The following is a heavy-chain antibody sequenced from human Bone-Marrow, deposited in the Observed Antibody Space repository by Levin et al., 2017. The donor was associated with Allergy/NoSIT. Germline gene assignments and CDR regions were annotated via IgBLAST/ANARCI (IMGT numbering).Heavy chain of an antibody. D-gene: IGHD2/OR15-2a*01. CDR3: ARDNSLGTGWYDS. V-gene: IGHV6-1*01. J-gene: IGHJ5*01. Sequence: SQTLSLTCAISGDRFSSIRAAWNWIRQSPSRGLEWLGWTYYRSKWSNDYAISVKSRITVNPDTSNNQFSLHLNSVTPEDTAVYYCARDNSLGTGWYDSWGQGTLVTVSS. CDR1: GDRFSSIRAA. CDR2: TYYRSKWSN.